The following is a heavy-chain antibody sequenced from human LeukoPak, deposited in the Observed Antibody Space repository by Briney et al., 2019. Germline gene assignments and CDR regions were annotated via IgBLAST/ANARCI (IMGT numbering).Heavy chain of an antibody. D-gene: IGHD1-14*01. CDR1: GGSISSGSYY. V-gene: IGHV4-61*09. J-gene: IGHJ4*02. CDR2: IYTSGAT. CDR3: ARTGGGVGWFGTIDS. Sequence: PSQTLSLTCTVSGGSISSGSYYWTWIRQPAGKGLEWIGHIYTSGATSYNPSLQSRVTISVDTSKHEFSLKLTSLTAADTAVYYCARTGGGVGWFGTIDSWGQGTLATVSS.